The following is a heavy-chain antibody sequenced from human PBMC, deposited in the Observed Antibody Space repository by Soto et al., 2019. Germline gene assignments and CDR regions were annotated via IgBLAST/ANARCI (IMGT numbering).Heavy chain of an antibody. J-gene: IGHJ4*02. D-gene: IGHD2-2*01. Sequence: SETLSLTCTVSGGSISSYYWSWIRQPAGKGLEWIGRIYTSGCTNYNPSLKSRVTMSVDTSKNQFSLKLSSVTAADTAVYYCARACSSNSCYDVFDYWGQGXLVTVSS. CDR1: GGSISSYY. CDR2: IYTSGCT. CDR3: ARACSSNSCYDVFDY. V-gene: IGHV4-4*07.